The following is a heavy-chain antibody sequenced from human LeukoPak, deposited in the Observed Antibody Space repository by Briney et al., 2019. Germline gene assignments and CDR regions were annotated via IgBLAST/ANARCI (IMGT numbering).Heavy chain of an antibody. V-gene: IGHV4-59*10. J-gene: IGHJ6*03. CDR2: IYTSGST. Sequence: SETLSLTCAVYGGSFSGYYWSWIRQPAGKGLEWIGRIYTSGSTNYNPSLKSRVTISVDTSKNQFSLKLSSVTAADTAVYYCAARGYIVVVPATKGGGPDNSYYFMDVWGKGTTVTISS. CDR1: GGSFSGYY. CDR3: AARGYIVVVPATKGGGPDNSYYFMDV. D-gene: IGHD2-2*01.